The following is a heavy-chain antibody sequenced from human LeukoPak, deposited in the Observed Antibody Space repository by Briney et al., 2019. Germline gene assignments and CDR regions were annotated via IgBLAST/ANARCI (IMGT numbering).Heavy chain of an antibody. V-gene: IGHV3-66*01. CDR1: GFAVRNNY. J-gene: IGHJ5*02. D-gene: IGHD2-21*02. CDR2: IYSDGAGTT. Sequence: GGSLRLSCAASGFAVRNNYMSWVRQAPGKGLEWVSIIYSDGAGTTYYADSVKDRFTISRDNSKNTLYLQMNNLKVEDTAVYYCARDLTARSDRGGQQTPWGQGTLVIVSS. CDR3: ARDLTARSDRGGQQTP.